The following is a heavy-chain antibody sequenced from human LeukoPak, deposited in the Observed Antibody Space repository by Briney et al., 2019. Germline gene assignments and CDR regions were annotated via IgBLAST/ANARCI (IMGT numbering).Heavy chain of an antibody. CDR2: IYYGGST. CDR3: AREIMSHCSSTSCPIYYYYYMDV. Sequence: PSETLSLTCTVSGGSISSYYWSWIRQPPGKGLEWIGYIYYGGSTNYNPSLKSRVTISVDTSKNQFSLKLSSVAAADTAVYYCAREIMSHCSSTSCPIYYYYYMDVWGKGTTVTVSS. V-gene: IGHV4-59*12. J-gene: IGHJ6*03. D-gene: IGHD2-2*01. CDR1: GGSISSYY.